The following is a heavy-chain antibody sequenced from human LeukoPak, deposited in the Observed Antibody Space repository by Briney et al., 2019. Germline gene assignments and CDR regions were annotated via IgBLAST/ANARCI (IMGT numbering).Heavy chain of an antibody. D-gene: IGHD3-10*01. J-gene: IGHJ5*02. CDR1: GGSISSSSYY. CDR2: IYYSGST. V-gene: IGHV4-39*01. Sequence: SETLSPTCTVSGGSISSSSYYWGWIRQPPGKGLEWIGSIYYSGSTCYNPSLKSRVTISVDTSKNQFSLKLSSVTAADTAVYYCASSGRGDWFDPWGQGTLVTVSS. CDR3: ASSGRGDWFDP.